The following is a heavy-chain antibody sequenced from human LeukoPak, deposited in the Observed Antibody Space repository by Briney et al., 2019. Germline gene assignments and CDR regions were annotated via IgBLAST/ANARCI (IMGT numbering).Heavy chain of an antibody. V-gene: IGHV4-34*01. J-gene: IGHJ4*02. Sequence: GSLRLSCAASGFIFSSYAMSWVRQPPGKGLEWIGEINHSGSTNYNPSLKSRVTISVDTSKNQFSLKLSSVTAADTAVYYCARVRGYSYGYRYYFDYWGQGTLVTVSS. CDR2: INHSGST. CDR1: GFIFSSYA. D-gene: IGHD5-18*01. CDR3: ARVRGYSYGYRYYFDY.